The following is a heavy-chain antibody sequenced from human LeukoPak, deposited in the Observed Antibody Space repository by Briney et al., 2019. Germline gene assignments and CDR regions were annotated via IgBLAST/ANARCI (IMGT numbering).Heavy chain of an antibody. Sequence: SETLSLTCTVSGGSISSYYWSWIRQPAGKGLEWIGRIYTSGSTNYNPSLKSRVTMSVDTSKNQFSLKLSSVTAADTAVYYCARSFGYSSSWCIYYYYGMDVWGQGTTVTVSS. CDR3: ARSFGYSSSWCIYYYYGMDV. V-gene: IGHV4-4*07. J-gene: IGHJ6*02. D-gene: IGHD6-13*01. CDR1: GGSISSYY. CDR2: IYTSGST.